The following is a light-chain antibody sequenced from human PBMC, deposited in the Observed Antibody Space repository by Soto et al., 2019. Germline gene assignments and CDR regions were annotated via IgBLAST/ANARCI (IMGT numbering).Light chain of an antibody. CDR3: SSYTSSNTLEV. CDR1: SRDVGGSNY. V-gene: IGLV2-14*01. Sequence: SALIQPASVSGSPGQSITISCTGTSRDVGGSNYVSWYQHHPHRAPKLLIYEVSYRPSGVSSRFSGSKSGNTASLTISGLQAEDEADYYCSSYTSSNTLEVFGVGTKVNVL. J-gene: IGLJ1*01. CDR2: EVS.